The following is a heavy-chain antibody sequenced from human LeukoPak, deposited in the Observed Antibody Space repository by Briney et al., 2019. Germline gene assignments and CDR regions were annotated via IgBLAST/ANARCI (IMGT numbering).Heavy chain of an antibody. CDR2: INHSGST. Sequence: SETLSLTCAVYGGSFSGYYWSWIRQPPGKGLEWIGEINHSGSTNYNPSLKSRVTISVDTSKNQFSLKLGSVTAADTAVYYCARIRRHRGAAFDIWRQGTMVTVSS. CDR3: ARIRRHRGAAFDI. J-gene: IGHJ3*02. CDR1: GGSFSGYY. V-gene: IGHV4-34*01.